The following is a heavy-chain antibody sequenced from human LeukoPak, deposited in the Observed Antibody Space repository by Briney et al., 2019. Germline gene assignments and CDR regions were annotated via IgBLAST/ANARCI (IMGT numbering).Heavy chain of an antibody. Sequence: GASVKVSCKASGYTFTSYDINWVRQATGQGLEWMGWMNPNSGNTGYAHKFQGRVTMTRNTSISTAYMDLSSLRSGDTAVYYCARAVPAWEPPLDYWGQGTLVTVSS. CDR2: MNPNSGNT. CDR1: GYTFTSYD. D-gene: IGHD1-26*01. CDR3: ARAVPAWEPPLDY. J-gene: IGHJ4*02. V-gene: IGHV1-8*01.